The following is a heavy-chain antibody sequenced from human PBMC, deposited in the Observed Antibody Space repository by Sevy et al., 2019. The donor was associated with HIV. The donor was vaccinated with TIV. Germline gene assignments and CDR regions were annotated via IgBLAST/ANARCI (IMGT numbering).Heavy chain of an antibody. J-gene: IGHJ6*02. V-gene: IGHV3-30-3*01. D-gene: IGHD2-2*02. CDR3: ARDSFGGYCSSTSCYNGMDV. CDR2: ISYDGSNK. CDR1: GFTFSSYA. Sequence: GGSLRLSCAASGFTFSSYAMHWVRQAPGKGLEWVAVISYDGSNKYYADSVKGRFTISRDNSKNTLYLQMNSLRAEDTAGYYCARDSFGGYCSSTSCYNGMDVWGQGTTVTVSS.